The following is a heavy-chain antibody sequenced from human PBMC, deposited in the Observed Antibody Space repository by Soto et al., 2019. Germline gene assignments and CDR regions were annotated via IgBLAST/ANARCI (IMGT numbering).Heavy chain of an antibody. Sequence: SETLSLTCTVSGGSISSYHWSWIRQPPGKGLEWIGYIYYTGTTNYNPSLKSRVTISVDTSKNQFSLKLSSVTTADTAVYYCARGGGIVVVTAPYDHWGQGTLVSVSS. CDR3: ARGGGIVVVTAPYDH. V-gene: IGHV4-59*01. CDR1: GGSISSYH. J-gene: IGHJ4*02. CDR2: IYYTGTT. D-gene: IGHD2-21*02.